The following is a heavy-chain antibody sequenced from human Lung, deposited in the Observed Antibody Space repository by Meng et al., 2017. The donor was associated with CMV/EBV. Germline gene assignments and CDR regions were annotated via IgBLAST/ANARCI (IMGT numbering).Heavy chain of an antibody. CDR2: IYPGDSDT. D-gene: IGHD6-13*01. V-gene: IGHV5-51*01. CDR3: ARHRSKAAAGTP. CDR1: GYSFTSYW. Sequence: GGSXRLXCKVSGYSFTSYWIGWVRQMPGKGLEWMGIIYPGDSDTRYSPSFQGQVTISADKSISTAYLQWSSLKASDTAMYYCARHRSKAAAGTPWGKGTLVTVSS. J-gene: IGHJ4*02.